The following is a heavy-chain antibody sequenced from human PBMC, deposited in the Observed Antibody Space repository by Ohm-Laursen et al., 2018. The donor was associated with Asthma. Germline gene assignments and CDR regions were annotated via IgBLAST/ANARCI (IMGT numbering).Heavy chain of an antibody. CDR1: GFTFSNAW. Sequence: RSLRLSCAASGFTFSNAWMSWVRQAPAKGLEWVASLWYDGSRKHYTDSVKGRFSISRDNSKKMVYLQMNSLRAEDTAVYYCARGLWYYDILTGYRDFDYWGQGTLVTVSS. D-gene: IGHD3-9*01. CDR3: ARGLWYYDILTGYRDFDY. V-gene: IGHV3-33*08. CDR2: LWYDGSRK. J-gene: IGHJ4*02.